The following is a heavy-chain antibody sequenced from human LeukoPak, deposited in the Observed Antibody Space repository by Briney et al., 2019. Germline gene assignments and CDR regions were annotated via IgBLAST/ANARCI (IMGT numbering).Heavy chain of an antibody. Sequence: GGSLRLSCAASGFTFSSYAMHWVRQAPGKGLEYVSAISSNGGSTYYANSVKGRFTISRDNSKNTLYLQMGSLRAEDMAVYYCAKDLSARVYDFWSGYSFDYWGQGTLVTVSS. D-gene: IGHD3-3*01. CDR2: ISSNGGST. V-gene: IGHV3-64*01. CDR1: GFTFSSYA. CDR3: AKDLSARVYDFWSGYSFDY. J-gene: IGHJ4*02.